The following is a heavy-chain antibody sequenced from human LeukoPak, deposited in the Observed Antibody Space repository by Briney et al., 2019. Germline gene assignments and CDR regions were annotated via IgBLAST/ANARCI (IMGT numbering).Heavy chain of an antibody. CDR2: ISGGGGLT. CDR1: GFTFSNYA. CDR3: TKGHYYDSSGYLN. V-gene: IGHV3-23*01. Sequence: GGSLRLSCAATGFTFSNYAMSWVRQAPGKGLGWASAISGGGGLTYYADSVKGRFTISRDNSKNTLYLQMNSLRAEDTAVYYCTKGHYYDSSGYLNWGQGTLVTVSS. D-gene: IGHD3-22*01. J-gene: IGHJ4*02.